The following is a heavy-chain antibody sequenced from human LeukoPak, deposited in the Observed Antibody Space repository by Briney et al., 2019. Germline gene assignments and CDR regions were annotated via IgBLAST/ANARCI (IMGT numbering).Heavy chain of an antibody. CDR1: GFTFSSYA. J-gene: IGHJ4*02. Sequence: GGSLRLSCAASGFTFSSYAMSWVRQAPGMGLEWVSAIRGSGGSTYYADSVKGRFTISRDNSKNTLYLQMNSLRAEDTAVYYCAKDVAYCGGDCYSGFDYWGQGTLVTVSS. CDR3: AKDVAYCGGDCYSGFDY. V-gene: IGHV3-23*01. D-gene: IGHD2-21*02. CDR2: IRGSGGST.